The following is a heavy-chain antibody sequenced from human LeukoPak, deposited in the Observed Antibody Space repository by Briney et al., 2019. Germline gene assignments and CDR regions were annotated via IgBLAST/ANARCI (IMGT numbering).Heavy chain of an antibody. CDR3: ARRSYSGAYDI. V-gene: IGHV3-64*01. CDR2: ISTNGGST. Sequence: GGSLRLSCAASGFTFSSYAMHWVRQAPGKGLEYVSAISTNGGSTYYANSVKGRFTIFRDNSKNTLYLQMGSLRAEDMAVYYCARRSYSGAYDIWGQGTMVTVSS. D-gene: IGHD1-26*01. J-gene: IGHJ3*02. CDR1: GFTFSSYA.